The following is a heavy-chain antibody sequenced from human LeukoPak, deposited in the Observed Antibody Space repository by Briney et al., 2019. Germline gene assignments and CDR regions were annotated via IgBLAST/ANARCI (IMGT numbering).Heavy chain of an antibody. CDR3: ARGAYYYED. D-gene: IGHD3-22*01. V-gene: IGHV3-48*01. Sequence: GGSLRLSCVISGLPFNSFWMNWVRQAPGKGLEWVSYISSSSSTIYYADSVKGRFTISRDNAKNSLYLQMNSLRAEDTAVYYCARGAYYYEDWGQGTLVTVSS. CDR2: ISSSSSTI. CDR1: GLPFNSFW. J-gene: IGHJ4*02.